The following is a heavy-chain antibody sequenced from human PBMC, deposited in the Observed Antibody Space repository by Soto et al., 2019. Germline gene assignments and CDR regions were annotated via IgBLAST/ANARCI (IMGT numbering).Heavy chain of an antibody. CDR1: GYIFTNYY. J-gene: IGHJ4*02. CDR2: INPNSGVT. CDR3: ARDFGSYWFDF. D-gene: IGHD1-26*01. Sequence: QVQLVQSGAEVKKPGASVKVSCKASGYIFTNYYIHWVRQAPGQALEWMGWINPNSGVTKYTQKFQGWVTMTRDTSISTAYMELSRLKSDDTAVYYCARDFGSYWFDFWGQGTLVTVSS. V-gene: IGHV1-2*04.